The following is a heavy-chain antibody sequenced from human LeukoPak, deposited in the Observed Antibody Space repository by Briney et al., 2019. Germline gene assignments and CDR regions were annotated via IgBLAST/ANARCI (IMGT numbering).Heavy chain of an antibody. D-gene: IGHD3-22*01. Sequence: SETLSLTCTVSGGSISSYSWSWIRQPPGKGLEWIGYIYYSGSTNYNPSLKSRVTISVDTSKNQFSLKLSSVTAADTAVYYCARDYYDSSENYYYGMDVWGQGTTVTVSS. CDR3: ARDYYDSSENYYYGMDV. V-gene: IGHV4-59*08. CDR1: GGSISSYS. CDR2: IYYSGST. J-gene: IGHJ6*02.